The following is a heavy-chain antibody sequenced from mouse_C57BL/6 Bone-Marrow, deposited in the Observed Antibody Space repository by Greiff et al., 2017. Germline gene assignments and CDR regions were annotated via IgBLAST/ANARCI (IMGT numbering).Heavy chain of an antibody. V-gene: IGHV2-4*01. CDR3: AKKHYGNDYDDAMDD. J-gene: IGHJ4*01. D-gene: IGHD2-2*01. CDR2: IWSGGST. Sequence: VQRVESGPGLVQPSQSLSITCTVSGFSLTSYGVHWVRQPPGKGLEWLGVIWSGGSTDYNAAFISRLSISKDNSKSQVFFKMNSLQADDTAIYYCAKKHYGNDYDDAMDDGGQGTAVTVSS. CDR1: GFSLTSYG.